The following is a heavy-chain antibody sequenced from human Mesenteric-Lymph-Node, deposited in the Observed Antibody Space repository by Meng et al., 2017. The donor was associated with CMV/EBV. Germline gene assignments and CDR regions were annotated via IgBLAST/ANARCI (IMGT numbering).Heavy chain of an antibody. Sequence: QVQLQQWGAGLVKPSETLSLTCAVYGGSFSGYYWSWIRQPPGKGLEWIGEINHSGSTNYNPSLKSRVTISVDTSKNQFSLKLSSVPAADTAVYYCARHQRWLKSEGGFNYWGQGTLVTVSS. CDR3: ARHQRWLKSEGGFNY. CDR2: INHSGST. D-gene: IGHD4-23*01. V-gene: IGHV4-34*01. CDR1: GGSFSGYY. J-gene: IGHJ4*02.